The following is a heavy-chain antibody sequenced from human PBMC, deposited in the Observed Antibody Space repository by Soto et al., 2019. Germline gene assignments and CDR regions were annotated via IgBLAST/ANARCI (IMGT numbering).Heavy chain of an antibody. V-gene: IGHV3-48*03. CDR3: ARDEGSAWDFDY. J-gene: IGHJ4*02. CDR1: GFTFSRYE. CDR2: IGSSGSTI. Sequence: GGSLRLSCAASGFTFSRYEMNWVRQAPGKGLEWVSYIGSSGSTIYYADSVKGRFTISRDNAKNSLYLQMNSLRAEDTAVYFLARDEGSAWDFDYWGQGTQVTVSS. D-gene: IGHD6-19*01.